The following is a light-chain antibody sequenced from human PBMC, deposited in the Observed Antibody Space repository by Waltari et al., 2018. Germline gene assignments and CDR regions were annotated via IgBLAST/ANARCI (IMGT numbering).Light chain of an antibody. J-gene: IGLJ3*02. CDR3: QTGGHGTWV. CDR1: SGYSGNV. V-gene: IGLV4-69*01. CDR2: VNSDGSH. Sequence: LVLTQSPSASASLGASVKLTCTLSSGYSGNVIAWLQQQPGKGPRYLMKVNSDGSHRKGDDIPDRFSASKSGTECQLTICSLQSEDEADYFCQTGGHGTWVFGGGTKLTVL.